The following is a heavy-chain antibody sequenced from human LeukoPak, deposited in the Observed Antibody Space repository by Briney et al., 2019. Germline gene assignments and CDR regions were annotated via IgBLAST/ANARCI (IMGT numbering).Heavy chain of an antibody. Sequence: GASVKVSCKASGYTFTGYYMHWVRQAPGQGLEWMGWINPNSGGTNYAQKFQGRVTMTRDTSISTAYMELSRLRSDDTAVYYCARGGYYDFWSGYYRTGDLYTDCWGQGTLVTVSS. CDR1: GYTFTGYY. D-gene: IGHD3-3*01. CDR2: INPNSGGT. J-gene: IGHJ4*02. V-gene: IGHV1-2*02. CDR3: ARGGYYDFWSGYYRTGDLYTDC.